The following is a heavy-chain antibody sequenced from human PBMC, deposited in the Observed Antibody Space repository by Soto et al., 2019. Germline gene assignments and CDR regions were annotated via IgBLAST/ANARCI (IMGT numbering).Heavy chain of an antibody. Sequence: PGGSLRLSCAASGFTFSSYSMNWVRRAPGKGLEWVSYISSSSTIYYADSVKGRFTISRDNAKNSLYLQMNSLRDEDTAVYYCARDRGIYSRDFWGRGTLVTVSS. J-gene: IGHJ4*02. CDR3: ARDRGIYSRDF. D-gene: IGHD6-13*01. V-gene: IGHV3-48*02. CDR2: ISSSSTI. CDR1: GFTFSSYS.